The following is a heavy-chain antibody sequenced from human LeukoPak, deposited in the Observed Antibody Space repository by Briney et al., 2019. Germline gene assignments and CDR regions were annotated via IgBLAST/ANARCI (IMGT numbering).Heavy chain of an antibody. Sequence: SETLSLTCTVSGGSISSSSHYWGWIRQPPGKGLEWIGNIFYTASTYYNPSLKSRVTMSVDTSKNQFSLNQSSVTAADTAIYYCARRCGGGCYSGDYWGQGTLVTVSS. CDR3: ARRCGGGCYSGDY. CDR2: IFYTAST. J-gene: IGHJ4*02. CDR1: GGSISSSSHY. D-gene: IGHD2-21*02. V-gene: IGHV4-39*01.